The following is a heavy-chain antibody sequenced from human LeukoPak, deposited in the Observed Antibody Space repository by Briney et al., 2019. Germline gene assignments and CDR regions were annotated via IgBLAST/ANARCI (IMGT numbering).Heavy chain of an antibody. CDR3: ARGGNGYSQWSNLSYYYLDV. CDR2: IYNSETT. CDR1: GDSPNSYY. Sequence: SETLSLTCTVSGDSPNSYYWTWIRQTPGKGLQWIGFIYNSETTNSNPSLKSRVTISLDTSKNQFSLKLTSVTAADTGVYYCARGGNGYSQWSNLSYYYLDVWGKGTTVIVSS. D-gene: IGHD5-24*01. J-gene: IGHJ6*03. V-gene: IGHV4-59*01.